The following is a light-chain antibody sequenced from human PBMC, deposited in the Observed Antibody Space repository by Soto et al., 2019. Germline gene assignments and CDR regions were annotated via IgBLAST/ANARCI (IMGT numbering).Light chain of an antibody. J-gene: IGKJ2*01. CDR1: QPLLSNSYSGNS. CDR3: LQSYLTPYP. CDR2: WSS. V-gene: IGKV4-1*01. Sequence: DIVMTQSPDSLAVSLGERATINCKSIQPLLSNSYSGNSVAWYQHKAVQPPKLLIYWSSTRVSGVPDRFSGSGSATDFTLTTSSLQADDVAVYSCLQSYLTPYPFVQGTRLEIK.